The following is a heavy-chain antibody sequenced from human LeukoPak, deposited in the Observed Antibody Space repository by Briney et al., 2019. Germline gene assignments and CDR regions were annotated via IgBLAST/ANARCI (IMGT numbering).Heavy chain of an antibody. CDR1: GYSFTNYW. CDR2: IYPGDSDI. D-gene: IGHD1-1*01. V-gene: IGHV5-51*01. J-gene: IGHJ4*02. Sequence: AGESLKISCKGSGYSFTNYWIGWVRQMPGKGLEWMGIIYPGDSDIRYSPSFQGQVTISADKSISTAYLQWSSLKASDTAMYYCAGRGTGTTLAFDYWGQGTLVTVSS. CDR3: AGRGTGTTLAFDY.